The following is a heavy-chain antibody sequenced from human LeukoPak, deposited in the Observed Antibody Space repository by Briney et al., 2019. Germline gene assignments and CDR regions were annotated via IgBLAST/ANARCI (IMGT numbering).Heavy chain of an antibody. CDR2: ISWDGGST. V-gene: IGHV3-43*01. CDR3: AKDSGCGSSGWCYYYYYYMDV. J-gene: IGHJ6*03. D-gene: IGHD6-19*01. CDR1: GFTFDDYT. Sequence: GGSLRLSCAASGFTFDDYTMHWVRQAPGKGLEWVSLISWDGGSTYYADSVKGRFTTSRDNSKNSLYLQMNSLRTEDTALYYCAKDSGCGSSGWCYYYYYYMDVWGKGTTVTVSS.